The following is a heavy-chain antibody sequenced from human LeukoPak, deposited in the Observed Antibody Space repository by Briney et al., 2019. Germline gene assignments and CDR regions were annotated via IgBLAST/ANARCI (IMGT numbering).Heavy chain of an antibody. Sequence: ASVNVSCKASGYTFTNHDINWVRQAAGQGLEWMGWMNPGTGKTGYAQNFQGRVTMTRSSSISTAYLELRSLRSEDTAVYYCARDGERAFDIWGRGTKVTVSS. CDR1: GYTFTNHD. J-gene: IGHJ3*02. CDR3: ARDGERAFDI. D-gene: IGHD4-17*01. V-gene: IGHV1-8*01. CDR2: MNPGTGKT.